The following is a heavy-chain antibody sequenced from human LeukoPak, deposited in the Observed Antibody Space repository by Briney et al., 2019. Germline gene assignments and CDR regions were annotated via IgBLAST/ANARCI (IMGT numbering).Heavy chain of an antibody. Sequence: GGSLRLSCAASGFTFSSYGMHWVRQAPGKGLEWVAVIWYDGSNKYYADSVKGRFTISRDNSQNTLYLQMNSLRAEDTVVYYCARDPSVVPAAVNWFDPWGQGTLVTVSS. V-gene: IGHV3-33*01. CDR2: IWYDGSNK. CDR1: GFTFSSYG. CDR3: ARDPSVVPAAVNWFDP. J-gene: IGHJ5*02. D-gene: IGHD2-2*01.